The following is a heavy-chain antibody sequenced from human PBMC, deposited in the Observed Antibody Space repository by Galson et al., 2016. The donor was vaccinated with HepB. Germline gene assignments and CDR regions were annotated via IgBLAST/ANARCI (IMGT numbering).Heavy chain of an antibody. CDR3: ARESGWSFDY. CDR1: GFTVSAYW. D-gene: IGHD6-19*01. Sequence: SLRLSCAASGFTVSAYWMSWVRQAPGKGLEWVAIIKSDGSQKYYVDSVKGRFTISRDNAKNSLYPQMNSLRAEDTAVYYCARESGWSFDYWGQGTLVTVSS. J-gene: IGHJ4*02. CDR2: IKSDGSQK. V-gene: IGHV3-7*01.